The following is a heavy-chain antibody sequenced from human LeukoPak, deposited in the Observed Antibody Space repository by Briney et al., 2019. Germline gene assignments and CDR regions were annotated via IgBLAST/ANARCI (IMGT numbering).Heavy chain of an antibody. CDR1: GGTFSSYA. D-gene: IGHD6-6*01. Sequence: SVKVSCKAFGGTFSSYAISWVRQAPGQGLEWMGGIIPIFGTANYAQKFQGRVTITADESTSTAYMELSSLRSEDTAVYYCARVHSSSDYYYYYMDVWGKGTTVTVSS. J-gene: IGHJ6*03. V-gene: IGHV1-69*13. CDR3: ARVHSSSDYYYYYMDV. CDR2: IIPIFGTA.